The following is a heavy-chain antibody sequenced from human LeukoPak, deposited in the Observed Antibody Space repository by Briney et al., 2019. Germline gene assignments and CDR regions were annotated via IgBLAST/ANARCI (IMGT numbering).Heavy chain of an antibody. Sequence: SETLSLTCTVSGGSISSYYWNWIRQSPGKGLEWIGYIYYSGSTNYNPSLNSRVTISVDTSKNQFSLKLNSVTAADTAVYYCARGDSSWPYYFDCWGQGSLVTVSS. D-gene: IGHD6-13*01. CDR1: GGSISSYY. CDR3: ARGDSSWPYYFDC. V-gene: IGHV4-59*01. CDR2: IYYSGST. J-gene: IGHJ4*02.